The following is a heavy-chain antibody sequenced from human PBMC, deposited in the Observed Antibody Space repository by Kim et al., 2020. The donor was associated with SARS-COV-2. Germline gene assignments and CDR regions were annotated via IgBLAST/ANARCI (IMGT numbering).Heavy chain of an antibody. V-gene: IGHV3-30*02. Sequence: GRFTISRDRSKNTLYLQMDSLTPEDTAVYFCAKDNGLFMVTFEGYSGGMDVWGRGTTVTVSS. D-gene: IGHD3-16*01. CDR3: AKDNGLFMVTFEGYSGGMDV. J-gene: IGHJ6*02.